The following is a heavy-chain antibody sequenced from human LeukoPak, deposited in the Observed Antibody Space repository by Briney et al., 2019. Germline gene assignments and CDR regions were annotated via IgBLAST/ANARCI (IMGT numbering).Heavy chain of an antibody. CDR2: ISGSGDST. D-gene: IGHD3-10*01. CDR3: ARDYFGSGTYYPYQYYGMDV. V-gene: IGHV3-23*01. Sequence: GGSLRLPCAASGLNFRAYGMSWVRQAPGKGLEWVSTISGSGDSTYHADSVKGRFTISRDNSKNTLSLQMNSLRAEDTAVYFCARDYFGSGTYYPYQYYGMDVWGQGTTVTVSS. J-gene: IGHJ6*02. CDR1: GLNFRAYG.